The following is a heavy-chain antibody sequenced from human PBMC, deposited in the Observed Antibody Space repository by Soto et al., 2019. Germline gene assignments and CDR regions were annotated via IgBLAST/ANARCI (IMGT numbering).Heavy chain of an antibody. Sequence: SETLSLTCAVYGGSFSGYYCSWIRQPPGKGLEWIGEINHSGSTNYNPSLKSRVTISVDTSKNQFSLKLSSVTAADTAVYYCARGLRAAAGRFDYWGQGTLVTVSS. V-gene: IGHV4-34*01. J-gene: IGHJ4*02. CDR1: GGSFSGYY. CDR2: INHSGST. CDR3: ARGLRAAAGRFDY. D-gene: IGHD6-13*01.